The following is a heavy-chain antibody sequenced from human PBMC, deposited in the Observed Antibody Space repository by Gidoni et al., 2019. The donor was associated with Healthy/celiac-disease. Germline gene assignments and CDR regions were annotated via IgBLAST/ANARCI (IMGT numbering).Heavy chain of an antibody. CDR2: IYYSGST. CDR3: ARDMTTVVTRSLGIASLVWYFDL. D-gene: IGHD4-17*01. CDR1: GGYISSYY. J-gene: IGHJ2*01. Sequence: QVQLQESGPGLVKPSETLSLTCTVSGGYISSYYWSWIRQPPGKGLEWIGYIYYSGSTNYNPSLKSRVTISVDTSKNQFSLKLSSVTAADTAVYYCARDMTTVVTRSLGIASLVWYFDLWGRGTLVTVSS. V-gene: IGHV4-59*01.